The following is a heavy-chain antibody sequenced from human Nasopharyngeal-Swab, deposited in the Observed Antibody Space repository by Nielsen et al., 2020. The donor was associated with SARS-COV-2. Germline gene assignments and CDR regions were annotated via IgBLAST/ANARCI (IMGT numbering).Heavy chain of an antibody. Sequence: GGSLRLSCAASGFTFSSYAMSWVRQAPGKGLEWVSAISGSGGSTYYADSVKGRFTISRDNAKNSLYLQMNSLRAEDTAVYYCARGGRDSSSWYPYNWFDPWGQGTLVTVSS. J-gene: IGHJ5*02. V-gene: IGHV3-23*01. CDR2: ISGSGGST. CDR1: GFTFSSYA. D-gene: IGHD6-13*01. CDR3: ARGGRDSSSWYPYNWFDP.